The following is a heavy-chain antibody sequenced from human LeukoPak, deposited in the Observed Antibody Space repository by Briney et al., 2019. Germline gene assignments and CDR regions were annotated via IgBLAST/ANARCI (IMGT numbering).Heavy chain of an antibody. CDR3: ARRIAAAFHWFDP. Sequence: SETLSLTCTVSGGSISTSNYYWGWIRQPPGKGLEWIGNIFYSGSTYYSPSLRSRVTISLDTSRNQFSLKLNSVTAADTAVYYCARRIAAAFHWFDPWGQGTLVTVSS. J-gene: IGHJ5*02. CDR1: GGSISTSNYY. CDR2: IFYSGST. D-gene: IGHD6-13*01. V-gene: IGHV4-39*07.